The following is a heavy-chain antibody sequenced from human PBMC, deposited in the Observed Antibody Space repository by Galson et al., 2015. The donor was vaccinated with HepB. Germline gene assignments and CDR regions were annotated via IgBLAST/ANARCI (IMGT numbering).Heavy chain of an antibody. CDR2: IVVGSGNT. Sequence: SVKVSCKASGFTFTSSAVRWVRQARGQRLEWIGWIVVGSGNTNYAQKFQERVTITRDMSTSTAYMELSSLRSEDTAVYYCAADRTYYDFWSGRGTINWFDPWGQGTLVTVSS. CDR3: AADRTYYDFWSGRGTINWFDP. J-gene: IGHJ5*02. V-gene: IGHV1-58*01. CDR1: GFTFTSSA. D-gene: IGHD3-3*01.